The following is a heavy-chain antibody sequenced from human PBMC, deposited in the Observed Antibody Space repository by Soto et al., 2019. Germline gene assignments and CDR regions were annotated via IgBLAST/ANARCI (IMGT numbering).Heavy chain of an antibody. Sequence: SETLSLTCAVYGGSFSGYYWSWIRQPPGKGLEWIGEINHSGSTNYNPSLKSRVTISVDTSKNQFSLKLSSVTAADTAVYYCARGRVRYCSGGSCYYYYGMDVWGQGTTVTVSS. D-gene: IGHD2-15*01. CDR2: INHSGST. V-gene: IGHV4-34*01. CDR3: ARGRVRYCSGGSCYYYYGMDV. J-gene: IGHJ6*02. CDR1: GGSFSGYY.